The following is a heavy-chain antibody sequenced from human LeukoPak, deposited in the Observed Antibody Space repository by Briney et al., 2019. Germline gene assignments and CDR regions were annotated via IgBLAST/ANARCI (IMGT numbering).Heavy chain of an antibody. CDR3: ARGDSSGDFDY. CDR2: INPGGGST. CDR1: GYTFTNNY. Sequence: ASVKISCKASGYTFTNNYMHWVRQAPGQGLEWMGIINPGGGSTSYAQKFQGRVTMTRDTSTSTVYMELSSLRSEDTAVYYCARGDSSGDFDYWGQGTLVTVSS. D-gene: IGHD3-22*01. J-gene: IGHJ4*02. V-gene: IGHV1-46*01.